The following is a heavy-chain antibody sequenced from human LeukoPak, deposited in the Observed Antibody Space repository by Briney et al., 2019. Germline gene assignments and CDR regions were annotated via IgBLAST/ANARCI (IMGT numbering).Heavy chain of an antibody. D-gene: IGHD6-13*01. CDR2: ISWNSGSI. CDR1: GFTFSTYW. Sequence: PGGSLRLSCSASGFTFSTYWMSWVRQPPGKGLEWVSGISWNSGSIDYADSVKGRFTISRDNAKKTLYLQMNSLRAEDTAVYYCAKDPGIVGGGTGRLESWGQGCPVTASS. J-gene: IGHJ5*01. CDR3: AKDPGIVGGGTGRLES. V-gene: IGHV3-9*01.